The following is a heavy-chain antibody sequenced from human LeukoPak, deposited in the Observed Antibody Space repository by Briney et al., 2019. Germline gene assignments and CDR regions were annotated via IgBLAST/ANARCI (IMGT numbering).Heavy chain of an antibody. Sequence: GASVKVSCKASGYTFTGYYIHWVRQAPGQGLEWMGWINPNINGTNYTQKFQGRVTMTRDTSISTAYMELSRLRSDDTAVYYCARGVRSSSVYYYYYYMDVWGKGTTVTVSS. D-gene: IGHD6-6*01. CDR2: INPNINGT. CDR3: ARGVRSSSVYYYYYYMDV. CDR1: GYTFTGYY. V-gene: IGHV1-2*02. J-gene: IGHJ6*03.